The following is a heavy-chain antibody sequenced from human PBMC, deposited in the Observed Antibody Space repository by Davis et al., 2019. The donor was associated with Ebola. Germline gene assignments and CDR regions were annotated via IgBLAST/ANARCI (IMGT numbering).Heavy chain of an antibody. CDR3: AKTARAAGRMIEETRVYKFYYMDV. V-gene: IGHV1-69*13. D-gene: IGHD6-13*01. CDR2: IVPVFKTA. J-gene: IGHJ6*03. Sequence: SVKVSCKASGYTFTSYDINWVRQAPGQGLEWMGGIVPVFKTANYAQKFQGRVTITADEFPTTAYMELSGLRAEDTAVYYCAKTARAAGRMIEETRVYKFYYMDVWGKGTTVIVS. CDR1: GYTFTSYD.